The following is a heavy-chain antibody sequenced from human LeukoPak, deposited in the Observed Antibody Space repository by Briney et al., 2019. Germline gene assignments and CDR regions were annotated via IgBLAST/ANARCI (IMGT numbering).Heavy chain of an antibody. CDR1: GFTFSSYS. V-gene: IGHV3-21*01. CDR3: AREGLAPAMGDY. D-gene: IGHD5-24*01. Sequence: AGGSLRLSCAASGFTFSSYSMNWVRQAPGKGLEWVSSISSSSSYIYYADSVKGRFTISRDNAKNSLYLQMNSLRAEDTAVYYCAREGLAPAMGDYWGQGTLVTVSS. CDR2: ISSSSSYI. J-gene: IGHJ4*02.